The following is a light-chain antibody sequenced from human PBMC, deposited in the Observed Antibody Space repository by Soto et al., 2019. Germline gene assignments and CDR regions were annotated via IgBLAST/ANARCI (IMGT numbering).Light chain of an antibody. V-gene: IGKV3-11*01. CDR1: QSVSSN. Sequence: EIVLTQSPATLSLSPGERATLSCRASQSVSSNLAWYQQKPGQAPRLLIYDASNRATGIPARFSGSGSGTDFTLTISILEPDDFAVYYCQRGDTFGQGTRLEIK. J-gene: IGKJ5*01. CDR3: QRGDT. CDR2: DAS.